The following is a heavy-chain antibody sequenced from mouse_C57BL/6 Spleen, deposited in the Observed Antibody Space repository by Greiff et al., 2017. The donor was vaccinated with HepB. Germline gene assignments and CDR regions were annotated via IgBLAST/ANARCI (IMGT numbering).Heavy chain of an antibody. V-gene: IGHV14-3*01. CDR2: IDPANGNT. Sequence: VQLQQSVAELVRPGASVKLSCTASGFTFNNNNMHWVKQRPEQGLEWIGRIDPANGNTKYAQKFKGKATITADTSSNTAYLQLSSLTSEDTAIYYCAREVMDYWGQGTSVTVSS. J-gene: IGHJ4*01. CDR3: AREVMDY. CDR1: GFTFNNNN.